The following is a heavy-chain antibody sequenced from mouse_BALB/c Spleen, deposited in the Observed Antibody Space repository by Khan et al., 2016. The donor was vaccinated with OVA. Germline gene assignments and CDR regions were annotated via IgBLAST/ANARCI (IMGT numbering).Heavy chain of an antibody. CDR1: GYSFTDYM. CDR3: ARSGWLQGLLAY. V-gene: IGHV1-39*01. CDR2: INPYYGST. Sequence: EVKLQESGPELVKPGASVKIACKVSGYSFTDYMMLWVKQSHGKSLEWIGNINPYYGSTNYNRKFKDMATLTVDRSSSTAYMQHNSLTSEDSAVYYCARSGWLQGLLAYWGQGTLVTVSA. J-gene: IGHJ3*01. D-gene: IGHD2-2*01.